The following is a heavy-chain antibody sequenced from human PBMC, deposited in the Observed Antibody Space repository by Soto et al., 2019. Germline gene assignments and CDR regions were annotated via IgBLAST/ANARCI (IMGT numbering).Heavy chain of an antibody. J-gene: IGHJ4*02. CDR2: ISGSGGST. CDR3: AKGRAGSGYDLNDY. D-gene: IGHD5-12*01. V-gene: IGHV3-23*01. CDR1: GFTFSSYA. Sequence: EVQLLESGGGLVQPGGSLRLSCAASGFTFSSYAMSWVRQAPGKGLEWVSAISGSGGSTYYTGSVKGRFTISRDNSKNTLYLQMNSLRAEDTAVYYCAKGRAGSGYDLNDYWGQGTLVTVSS.